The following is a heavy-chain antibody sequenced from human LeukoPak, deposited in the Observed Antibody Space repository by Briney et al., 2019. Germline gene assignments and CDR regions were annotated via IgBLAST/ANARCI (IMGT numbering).Heavy chain of an antibody. J-gene: IGHJ4*02. V-gene: IGHV4-34*01. CDR2: INHSGST. CDR1: GGSFSGYY. CDR3: ARGSLDY. Sequence: SETLSLTCAVYGGSFSGYYWSWIRQPPGKGLEWIGEINHSGSTNYNPSLKSRVTISVDTSKNQFSLKLSSVTAADTAVYYCARGSLDYWGQGTLVTVSS. D-gene: IGHD3-16*01.